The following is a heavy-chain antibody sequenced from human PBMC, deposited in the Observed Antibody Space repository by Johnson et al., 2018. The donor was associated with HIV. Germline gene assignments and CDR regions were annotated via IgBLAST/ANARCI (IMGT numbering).Heavy chain of an antibody. CDR1: GFTFSDYA. J-gene: IGHJ3*02. D-gene: IGHD6-13*01. V-gene: IGHV3-30*04. CDR2: VSNDGNNK. Sequence: QVQLVESGGGVVQPGRSLRLSCAASGFTFSDYAMHWVRQAPGKGLEWVAVVSNDGNNKYYTDSVKGRFTISRDNSKNTLYLQMNSLRAEDTAVYYCARDLAYNSRWTGAFDIWGQGTMVTVSS. CDR3: ARDLAYNSRWTGAFDI.